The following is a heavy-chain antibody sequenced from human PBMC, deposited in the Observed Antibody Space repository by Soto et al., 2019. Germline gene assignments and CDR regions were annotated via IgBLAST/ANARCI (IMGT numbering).Heavy chain of an antibody. J-gene: IGHJ6*02. Sequence: QVQLVEAGGGVVQPGRSLRLSCAASGFTFSSYGMHWVRQAPGKGLEWVAVIWYDGSNKYYADSVKGRFTISRDNSKNTLYLQMKSMRAEDTAVYYCARLLNPAYGDYYYGMDVWGQGTTVTVSS. CDR2: IWYDGSNK. CDR3: ARLLNPAYGDYYYGMDV. V-gene: IGHV3-33*01. CDR1: GFTFSSYG. D-gene: IGHD4-17*01.